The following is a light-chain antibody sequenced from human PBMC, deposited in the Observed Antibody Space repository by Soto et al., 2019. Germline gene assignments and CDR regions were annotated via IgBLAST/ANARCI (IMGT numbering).Light chain of an antibody. CDR1: QSVSNNY. CDR2: DAS. CDR3: LQHNSYPRT. V-gene: IGKV3D-20*02. J-gene: IGKJ1*01. Sequence: EIVLTQSPGTLSLSPGERATLSCRASQSVSNNYLAWYQQKPGQAPRLFIYDASTRATGIPARFSGSGSGTDFSLTISSLQPEDSATYFCLQHNSYPRTFGQGTKVDI.